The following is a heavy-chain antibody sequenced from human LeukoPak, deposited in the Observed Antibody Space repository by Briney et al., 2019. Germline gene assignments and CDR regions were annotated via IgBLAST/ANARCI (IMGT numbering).Heavy chain of an antibody. CDR3: AKGYCRGISCYSDN. CDR1: GFTFSSYA. Sequence: GGSLRLSCAASGFTFSSYAMSWVRQAPGKGLEWVSGISGSGGSTYYADSVKGRFTISRDNSKNTLYLQMNSLRAEDTAVYYCAKGYCRGISCYSDNWGQGALVTVSS. V-gene: IGHV3-23*01. J-gene: IGHJ4*02. D-gene: IGHD2-2*02. CDR2: ISGSGGST.